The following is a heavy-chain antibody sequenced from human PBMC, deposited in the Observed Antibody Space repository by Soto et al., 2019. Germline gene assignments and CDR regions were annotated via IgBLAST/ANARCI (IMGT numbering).Heavy chain of an antibody. CDR2: TYSGGRT. Sequence: EVQLVESGGGLIQPGGSLRLSCAASGFTVSSNYMSWVRQAPGKGLEWVSITYSGGRTYYADSVKGRFSISRDNSKNTLYLQLNSLRAEATAVYDCARGIGIAAVYGMDVWGQGTTVTVSS. J-gene: IGHJ6*01. CDR1: GFTVSSNY. V-gene: IGHV3-53*01. CDR3: ARGIGIAAVYGMDV. D-gene: IGHD6-13*01.